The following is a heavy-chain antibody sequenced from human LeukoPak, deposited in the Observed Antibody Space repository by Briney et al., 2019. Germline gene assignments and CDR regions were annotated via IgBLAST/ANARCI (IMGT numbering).Heavy chain of an antibody. D-gene: IGHD6-19*01. V-gene: IGHV1-18*01. CDR3: ARVGRSGSSGWYYYYGMDV. CDR1: GYTFTSYG. J-gene: IGHJ6*02. Sequence: ASVKVSCKASGYTFTSYGISWVRQAPGQGLEWMGWISAYSGNTNYAQKLQGRVTMTTDTSTSTAYMELRSLRSDDTAVYYCARVGRSGSSGWYYYYGMDVWGQGTTVTVSS. CDR2: ISAYSGNT.